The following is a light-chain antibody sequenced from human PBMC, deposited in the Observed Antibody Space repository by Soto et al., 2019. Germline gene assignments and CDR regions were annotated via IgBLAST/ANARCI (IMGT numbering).Light chain of an antibody. CDR2: EVS. Sequence: QSVLTQPASVSGSPGQSITIYCTGTSSDVGSYNLVSWYQQHPGKAPKLMIYEVSKRPSWVSNRFSGSKSGNTASLTISGRQAEDEADYYCCSYAGSSTFVFGTGTKLTVL. J-gene: IGLJ1*01. CDR3: CSYAGSSTFV. V-gene: IGLV2-23*02. CDR1: SSDVGSYNL.